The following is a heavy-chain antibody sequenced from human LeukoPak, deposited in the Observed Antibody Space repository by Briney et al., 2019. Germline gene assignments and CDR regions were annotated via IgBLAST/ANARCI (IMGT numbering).Heavy chain of an antibody. V-gene: IGHV3-23*01. D-gene: IGHD4-17*01. CDR2: TSGGGDDT. CDR3: TKLRGTVTTVVDC. CDR1: GFTFSKYA. J-gene: IGHJ4*02. Sequence: GGSLRLSCAATGFTFSKYAMSWVRQAPGKGLEWVSATSGGGDDTYYADSVKGRFTISRDNSKNTLYLQANTLRAEDTAVYYCTKLRGTVTTVVDCWGQGTLVIVSS.